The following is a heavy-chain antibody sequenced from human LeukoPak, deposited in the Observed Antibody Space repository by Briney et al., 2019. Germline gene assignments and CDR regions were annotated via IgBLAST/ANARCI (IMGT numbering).Heavy chain of an antibody. CDR1: GFTFSSYA. CDR3: AKDRTLIAVAGTSNS. J-gene: IGHJ4*02. CDR2: ISGSGGST. D-gene: IGHD6-19*01. V-gene: IGHV3-23*01. Sequence: PGGSLRLSCAASGFTFSSYAMSWVRQAPGKGLEWVSAISGSGGSTYYADSVKGRFTISRDNSKNTLYLQMNSLRAEDTAVYYCAKDRTLIAVAGTSNSWRQGTLVTVSS.